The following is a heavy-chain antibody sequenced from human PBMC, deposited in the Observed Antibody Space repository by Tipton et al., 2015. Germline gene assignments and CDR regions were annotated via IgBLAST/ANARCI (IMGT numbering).Heavy chain of an antibody. J-gene: IGHJ6*02. Sequence: GLVKPSEILSLTCTVSGGSVGSYNYYWSWIRQPPGKGLEWIGYISNTGNTHYNPSLKSRVTISIDTSKNQFSLKLTSVTAADTAVYYCARDLEHGMDVRGQGTTVTVSS. CDR2: ISNTGNT. CDR3: ARDLEHGMDV. V-gene: IGHV4-61*01. CDR1: GGSVGSYNYY. D-gene: IGHD5-24*01.